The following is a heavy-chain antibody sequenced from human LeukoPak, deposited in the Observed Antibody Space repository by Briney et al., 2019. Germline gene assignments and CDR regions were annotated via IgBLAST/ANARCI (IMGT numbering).Heavy chain of an antibody. V-gene: IGHV1-18*01. D-gene: IGHD3-22*01. CDR2: ISAYNGNT. J-gene: IGHJ4*02. CDR1: GYTFTSYG. CDR3: ARPHDSSGPFDY. Sequence: GASVKVSCKASGYTFTSYGISWVRQAPGQGLEWMGWISAYNGNTNYAQKLQGRVTMTTDTSTSTVYMELRSLRSDDTAVYYCARPHDSSGPFDYWGQGTLVTVSS.